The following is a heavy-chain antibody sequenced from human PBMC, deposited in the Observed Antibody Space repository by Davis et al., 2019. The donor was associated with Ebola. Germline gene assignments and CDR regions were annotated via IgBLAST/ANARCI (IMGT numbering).Heavy chain of an antibody. CDR1: VFTFSGSA. CDR2: IRSKANSYAT. Sequence: GESLKISCAASVFTFSGSAMHWVRQASGKGLAWVGRIRSKANSYATAYAASVKGRFTISRDDSKNTAYLQMNSLKTEDTAVYYCTSAYGDWDYWGQGTLVTVSS. V-gene: IGHV3-73*01. CDR3: TSAYGDWDY. D-gene: IGHD4-17*01. J-gene: IGHJ4*02.